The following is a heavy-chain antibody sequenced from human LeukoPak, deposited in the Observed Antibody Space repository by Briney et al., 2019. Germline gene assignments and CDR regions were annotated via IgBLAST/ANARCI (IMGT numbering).Heavy chain of an antibody. J-gene: IGHJ4*02. D-gene: IGHD3-16*02. Sequence: GESLKISCKGSGYSFTSYWIGWVRQMPGKGLEWMGIIYPGDPDTRYSPSFQGQVTTSADKSISTAYLQWSSLKASDTAMYYCARYVWGSYRYFDYWGQGTLVTVSS. V-gene: IGHV5-51*01. CDR2: IYPGDPDT. CDR3: ARYVWGSYRYFDY. CDR1: GYSFTSYW.